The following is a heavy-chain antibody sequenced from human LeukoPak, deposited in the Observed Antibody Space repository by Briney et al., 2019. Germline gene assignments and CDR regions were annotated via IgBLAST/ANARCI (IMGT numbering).Heavy chain of an antibody. CDR3: ARVDETAAFDI. CDR1: GFTFSSYA. V-gene: IGHV3-30-3*01. CDR2: ISYDGSNK. J-gene: IGHJ3*02. D-gene: IGHD3/OR15-3a*01. Sequence: PGRSLRLSCAASGFTFSSYAMHWVRQAPGKGLEWVAVISYDGSNKYYADSVKGRFTISRDNSKNTLYLQMNSLRAEDTAVYYCARVDETAAFDIWGQGTMVTVSS.